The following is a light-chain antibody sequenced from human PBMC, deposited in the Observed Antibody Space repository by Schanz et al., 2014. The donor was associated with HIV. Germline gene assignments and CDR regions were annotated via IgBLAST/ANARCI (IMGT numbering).Light chain of an antibody. CDR3: FSSVGRDILYV. CDR2: EVT. V-gene: IGLV2-23*02. J-gene: IGLJ1*01. Sequence: QSALTQPASVSGSPGQSITISCTGTSNDVGTTNRVSWYQQHPDKAPKLMIYEVTRRPPGVSSRFSGSKSGNTASLTISGLQSEYEADYYSFSSVGRDILYVFGTGTKLTVL. CDR1: SNDVGTTNR.